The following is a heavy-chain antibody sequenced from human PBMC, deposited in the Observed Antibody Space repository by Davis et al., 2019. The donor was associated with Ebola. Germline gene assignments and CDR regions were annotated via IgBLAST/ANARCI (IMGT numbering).Heavy chain of an antibody. CDR1: GGSTSSYY. CDR2: IYYSGST. Sequence: MPSETLSLTCTVSGGSTSSYYWSWIRQPPGKGLEWIGYIYYSGSTDYNPSLKSRVTISVDTSKNQFSLKLSSVTAADTAVYYCARVYYSSSNWFDPWGQGTLVTVSS. CDR3: ARVYYSSSNWFDP. J-gene: IGHJ5*02. V-gene: IGHV4-59*01. D-gene: IGHD6-6*01.